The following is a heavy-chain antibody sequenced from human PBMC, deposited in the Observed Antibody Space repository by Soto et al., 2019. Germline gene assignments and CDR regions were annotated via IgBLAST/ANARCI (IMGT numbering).Heavy chain of an antibody. Sequence: VQLLESGGGLVQPGGSLRLSCAASGITISNYPMSWVRQAPGKGLDWVSGISGSGDRTYYADSAKGRFSISKDISKNSLSLQQDSLVVEDTAVYFCVKDDGGYPSTTPQWGQGTLVTVSS. D-gene: IGHD3-22*01. CDR1: GITISNYP. V-gene: IGHV3-23*01. CDR3: VKDDGGYPSTTPQ. CDR2: ISGSGDRT. J-gene: IGHJ4*02.